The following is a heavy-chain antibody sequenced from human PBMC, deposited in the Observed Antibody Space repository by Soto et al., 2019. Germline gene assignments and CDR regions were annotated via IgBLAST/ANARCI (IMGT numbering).Heavy chain of an antibody. CDR1: GVTFSTYA. CDR3: AKGSASTYYVDS. J-gene: IGHJ4*02. CDR2: ISRSGGST. V-gene: IGHV3-23*01. D-gene: IGHD6-19*01. Sequence: EVQLLESGGGLVQPGGSLRLSCAASGVTFSTYAMSWVRQAPGKGLESVSAISRSGGSTYYADSVKGRFTVSRDNPEYMLYLQMNRLRADDTAVYFCAKGSASTYYVDSWGQGTLVTVSS.